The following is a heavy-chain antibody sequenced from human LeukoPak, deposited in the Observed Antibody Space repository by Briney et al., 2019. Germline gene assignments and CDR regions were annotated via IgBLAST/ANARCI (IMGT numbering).Heavy chain of an antibody. D-gene: IGHD2-2*01. Sequence: GGSLRLSCAASGFTFSSYAMSWVRQAPGKGLEWVSAISGSGGSTYYADSVKGRFTISRDNSKYTLYLQMNSLRAEDTAVYYCARVVSVPATAILLGGAFDIWGQGTMVTVSS. J-gene: IGHJ3*02. CDR1: GFTFSSYA. CDR2: ISGSGGST. V-gene: IGHV3-23*01. CDR3: ARVVSVPATAILLGGAFDI.